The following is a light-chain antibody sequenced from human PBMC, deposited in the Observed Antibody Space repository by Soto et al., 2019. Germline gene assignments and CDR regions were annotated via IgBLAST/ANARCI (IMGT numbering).Light chain of an antibody. CDR3: QKYNSVPLT. J-gene: IGKJ4*01. CDR1: QGISHY. Sequence: DIPMTQSPSSLSASVGDRVTITCRASQGISHYLAWYQQKPGKVPKLLIYAASTLQSGVPSRFSGSGSGTDFTLTISRLQPEDVPTYYCQKYNSVPLTFGGGTKVEIK. CDR2: AAS. V-gene: IGKV1-27*01.